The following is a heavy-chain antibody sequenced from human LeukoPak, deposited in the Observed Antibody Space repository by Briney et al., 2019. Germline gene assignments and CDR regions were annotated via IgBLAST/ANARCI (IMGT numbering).Heavy chain of an antibody. J-gene: IGHJ3*01. CDR3: ARLSYSSVSCYDDDAFDV. D-gene: IGHD2-2*01. Sequence: ASVKVSCKASGHTFVSYGISWVRQAPGQGLEWMGWISGYNGKINYAQKFQGRVTMTTDTSTSTAYLELRSLTSEDTAVYYCARLSYSSVSCYDDDAFDVWGQGTLVTVSS. CDR1: GHTFVSYG. CDR2: ISGYNGKI. V-gene: IGHV1-18*01.